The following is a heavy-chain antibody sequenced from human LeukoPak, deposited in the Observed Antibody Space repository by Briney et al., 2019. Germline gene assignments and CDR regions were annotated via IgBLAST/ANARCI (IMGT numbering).Heavy chain of an antibody. CDR3: ARDFRAAAGTLVDFDY. CDR1: GYTFTSYD. D-gene: IGHD6-13*01. J-gene: IGHJ4*02. CDR2: MNPNSGNT. Sequence: ASVKVSCKASGYTFTSYDINWVRQATGQGLAWMGWMNPNSGNTGYAQKFQGRVTMARNTSISTAYMELSSLRSEDTAVYYCARDFRAAAGTLVDFDYWGQGTLVTVSS. V-gene: IGHV1-8*01.